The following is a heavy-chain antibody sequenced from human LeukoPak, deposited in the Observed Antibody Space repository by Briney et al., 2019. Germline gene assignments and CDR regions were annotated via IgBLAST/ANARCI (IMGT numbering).Heavy chain of an antibody. V-gene: IGHV1-69*13. CDR2: IIPIFGTA. J-gene: IGHJ4*02. CDR3: ARVGDYGSGSYFFDY. CDR1: GGTFSSYA. Sequence: SVKVSCKASGGTFSSYAISWVRQATGQGLEWMGGIIPIFGTANYAQKFQGRVTITADESTSTAYMELSSLRSEDTAVYYCARVGDYGSGSYFFDYWGQGTLVTVSS. D-gene: IGHD3-10*01.